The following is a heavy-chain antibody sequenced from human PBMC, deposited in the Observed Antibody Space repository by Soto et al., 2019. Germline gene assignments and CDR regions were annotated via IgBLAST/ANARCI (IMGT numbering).Heavy chain of an antibody. CDR3: AKGGLGAVPGLEV. V-gene: IGHV3-23*01. D-gene: IGHD3-10*02. CDR1: GFTFSSYV. J-gene: IGHJ6*02. CDR2: MLGSGGIS. Sequence: PGGSLSLSCAASGFTFSSYVMTWVRQAPGKGREWVSSMLGSGGISYYALSVKGRCTISRDNSKNTLYLEVNSLRAEDTALYYCAKGGLGAVPGLEVWGQGATVTVSS.